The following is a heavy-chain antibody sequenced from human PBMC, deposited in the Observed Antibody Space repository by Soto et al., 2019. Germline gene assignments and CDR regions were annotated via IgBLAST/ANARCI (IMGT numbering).Heavy chain of an antibody. CDR2: INPGGGAT. Sequence: ASVKVSCKAAGGTFSSYAISWVRQAPGQGLEYIGIINPGGGATDYAQKFQGRVTMTEDTSTDTAYMELSSLRSEDTAVYYCATLSNDSXWNYVNWFDPWGQGTLVTVSS. CDR1: GGTFSSYA. CDR3: ATLSNDSXWNYVNWFDP. V-gene: IGHV1-69*04. J-gene: IGHJ5*02. D-gene: IGHD1-7*01.